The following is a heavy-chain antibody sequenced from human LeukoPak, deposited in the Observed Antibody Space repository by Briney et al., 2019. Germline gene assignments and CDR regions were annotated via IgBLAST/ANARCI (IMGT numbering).Heavy chain of an antibody. D-gene: IGHD3-22*01. CDR3: ARGPSYYDRSGYYYGFDY. J-gene: IGHJ4*02. Sequence: SVKVSCKASGGTFSSYAISWVRQAPGQGLEWMGGIIPIFGTANYAQKFQGRVTITADESTSTAYMELSSLRSEDTGVFYCARGPSYYDRSGYYYGFDYWGQGTLVTVPS. V-gene: IGHV1-69*13. CDR1: GGTFSSYA. CDR2: IIPIFGTA.